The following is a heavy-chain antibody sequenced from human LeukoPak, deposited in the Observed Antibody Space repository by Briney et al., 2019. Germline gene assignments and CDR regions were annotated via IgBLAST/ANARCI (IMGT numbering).Heavy chain of an antibody. CDR3: ARVGTWELQRVFDY. CDR1: GLMFCDYW. J-gene: IGHJ4*02. V-gene: IGHV3-7*01. D-gene: IGHD1-1*01. CDR2: INRHGNEL. Sequence: GGSLRLSCAASGLMFCDYWMTWVRQVPGTGLERVANINRHGNELQYVHSVKGRFTISRHNAKNSLCLQLDGVRVEDTAVYYCARVGTWELQRVFDYWGQGTLVTVSS.